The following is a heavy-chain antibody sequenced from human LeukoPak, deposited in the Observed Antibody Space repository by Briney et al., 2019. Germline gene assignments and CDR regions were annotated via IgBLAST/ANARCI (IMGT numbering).Heavy chain of an antibody. CDR2: IYHSGST. D-gene: IGHD5-18*01. CDR3: ARLAGSYGYAFDY. V-gene: IGHV4-4*02. J-gene: IGHJ4*02. Sequence: SGTQSLTCAVSGGSINSNNWWSWVRQPPGKGLEWIGEIYHSGSTNYNPSLKSRVTISVDTSKNQFSLKLSFVTAADTAVYYCARLAGSYGYAFDYWGQGTLVTVSS. CDR1: GGSINSNNW.